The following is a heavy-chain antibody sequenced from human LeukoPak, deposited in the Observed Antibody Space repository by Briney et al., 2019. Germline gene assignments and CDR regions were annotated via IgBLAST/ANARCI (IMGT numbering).Heavy chain of an antibody. D-gene: IGHD1-1*01. Sequence: ASVKVSCKASGGTFSSYAISWVRQAPGQGLEWMGGIIPIFGTANYAQKFQGRVTITADNSTSTAYMELSSLRSEDTAVYYCARDRTGTSYWYFDLWGRGTLVTVSS. CDR3: ARDRTGTSYWYFDL. V-gene: IGHV1-69*06. J-gene: IGHJ2*01. CDR1: GGTFSSYA. CDR2: IIPIFGTA.